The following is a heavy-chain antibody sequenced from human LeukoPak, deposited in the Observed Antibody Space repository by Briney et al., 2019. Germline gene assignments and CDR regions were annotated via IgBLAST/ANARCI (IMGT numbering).Heavy chain of an antibody. D-gene: IGHD5-18*01. CDR1: GYTFTTYG. CDR3: ARDRMDTGTYFDY. J-gene: IGHJ4*02. Sequence: ASVKVSCKSSGYTFTTYGITWVRQAPGQGLEWMGWISTYNGNTNYAQKLQGRVTMTTDTSTSKAYMELRSLRSDDTAMYYCARDRMDTGTYFDYWGQGTLVTVSS. CDR2: ISTYNGNT. V-gene: IGHV1-18*01.